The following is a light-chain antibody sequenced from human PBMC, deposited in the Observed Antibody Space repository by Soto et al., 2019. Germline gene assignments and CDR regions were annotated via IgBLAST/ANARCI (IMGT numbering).Light chain of an antibody. CDR3: SSYTSSSTRVV. V-gene: IGLV2-14*01. CDR1: SSDVGRYNY. J-gene: IGLJ2*01. Sequence: QSALTQPASVSGSPGQSITISCTGTSSDVGRYNYVSWYQQHPGKAPKLMIYDVNNRPSGVSNRFSGSKSGNTASLTNSGLQAEDEADYYCSSYTSSSTRVVFGGGTKLTVL. CDR2: DVN.